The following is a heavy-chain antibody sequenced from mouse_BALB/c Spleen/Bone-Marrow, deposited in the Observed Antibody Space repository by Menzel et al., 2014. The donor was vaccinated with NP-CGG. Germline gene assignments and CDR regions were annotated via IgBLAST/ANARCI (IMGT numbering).Heavy chain of an antibody. CDR1: GFNIKDTY. Sequence: VQLKQSGAELVKPGASVKLSCTASGFNIKDTYMHWVKQRPEQGLEWIGRIDPANGNTKYDPKFQGKATITADTSPNTAYLQLSSLTSEDTAVYYCARGYDEGFAYWGQGTLVTVSA. V-gene: IGHV14-3*02. D-gene: IGHD2-14*01. CDR3: ARGYDEGFAY. CDR2: IDPANGNT. J-gene: IGHJ3*01.